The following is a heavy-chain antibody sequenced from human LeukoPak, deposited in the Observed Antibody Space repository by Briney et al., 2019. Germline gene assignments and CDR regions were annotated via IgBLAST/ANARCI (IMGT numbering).Heavy chain of an antibody. D-gene: IGHD3-22*01. J-gene: IGHJ4*02. CDR2: ISGSGGST. Sequence: QTGGSLRLSCAASGFTFSSYAMSWVRQAPGKGLEWVSAISGSGGSTYYADSVKGRFTISRDNSKNTLYLQMNSLRAEDTAVYYCAKDRGSGYHYFDYWGQGTLVTVSS. V-gene: IGHV3-23*01. CDR3: AKDRGSGYHYFDY. CDR1: GFTFSSYA.